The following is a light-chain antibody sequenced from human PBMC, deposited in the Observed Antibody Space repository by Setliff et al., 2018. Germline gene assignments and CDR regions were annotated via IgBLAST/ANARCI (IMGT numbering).Light chain of an antibody. CDR2: EVT. CDR3: ATWDHSLRGVV. V-gene: IGLV2-23*02. Sequence: QSALTQPASVSGSPGQSITISCTGTSSDVGNYKVVSWYQQHPGTAPKLIIYEVTKQPSGVSNRFSGSKSGNTASLTISGLQAEDEADYYCATWDHSLRGVVFGGGTKVTVL. CDR1: SSDVGNYKV. J-gene: IGLJ2*01.